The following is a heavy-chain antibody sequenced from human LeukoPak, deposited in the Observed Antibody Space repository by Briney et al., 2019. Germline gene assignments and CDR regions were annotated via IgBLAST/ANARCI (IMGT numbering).Heavy chain of an antibody. V-gene: IGHV3-64*04. CDR2: INDNGYNT. CDR1: GFTFSNFI. Sequence: GGSLRLSCSASGFTFSNFIMHWVRQAPGKGLEYVAIINDNGYNTDYAGSVKGRFTVARDNSKNTLYLQMNSLRAEDTAVYYCVKDKGGYYYGSGSYYTDWGQGTLVTVSS. J-gene: IGHJ4*02. D-gene: IGHD3-10*01. CDR3: VKDKGGYYYGSGSYYTD.